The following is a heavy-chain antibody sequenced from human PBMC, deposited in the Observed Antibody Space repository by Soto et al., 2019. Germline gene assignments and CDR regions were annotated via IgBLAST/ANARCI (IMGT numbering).Heavy chain of an antibody. D-gene: IGHD3-22*01. V-gene: IGHV3-23*01. CDR2: ISGSGGST. CDR1: GFTFSSYA. CDR3: AKPHYYDSSGSSFQH. J-gene: IGHJ1*01. Sequence: EVQLLESGGGLVQPGGSRRLSCAASGFTFSSYAMSWVRQAPGKGLEWVSAISGSGGSTYYADSVKGRFTISRDNSKNTLYLQMNSLRAEDTAVYYCAKPHYYDSSGSSFQHWGQGTLVTVSS.